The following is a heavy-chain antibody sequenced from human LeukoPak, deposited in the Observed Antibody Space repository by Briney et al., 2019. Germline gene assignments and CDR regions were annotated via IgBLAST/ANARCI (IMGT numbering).Heavy chain of an antibody. CDR3: ARLPGIAAAAHFDY. Sequence: PSETLSLTCTVSGGSISSYYWSWIRQPPGKGLEWIGYIYYSGSTNYNPSPKSRVTISVDTSKNQFSLKLSSVTAADTAVYYCARLPGIAAAAHFDYWGQGTLVTVSS. J-gene: IGHJ4*02. CDR1: GGSISSYY. CDR2: IYYSGST. V-gene: IGHV4-59*08. D-gene: IGHD6-13*01.